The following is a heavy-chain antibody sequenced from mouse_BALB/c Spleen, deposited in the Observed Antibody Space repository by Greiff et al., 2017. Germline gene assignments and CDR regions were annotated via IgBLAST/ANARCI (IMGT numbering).Heavy chain of an antibody. Sequence: VQLQQSGAELAKPGASVKMSCKASGYTFTSYWMHWVKQRPGQGLEWIGYINPSTGYTEYNQKFKDKATLTADKSSSTAYMQLSSLTSEDSAVYYCARRDRYDGAWFAYWGQGTLVTVSA. CDR3: ARRDRYDGAWFAY. D-gene: IGHD2-14*01. CDR2: INPSTGYT. CDR1: GYTFTSYW. J-gene: IGHJ3*01. V-gene: IGHV1-7*01.